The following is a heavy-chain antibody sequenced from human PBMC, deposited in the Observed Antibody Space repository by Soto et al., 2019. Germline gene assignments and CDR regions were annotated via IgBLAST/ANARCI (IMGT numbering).Heavy chain of an antibody. D-gene: IGHD6-13*01. CDR2: VYRTGST. CDR3: ARARATIAAAAIFDC. J-gene: IGHJ4*02. Sequence: QVQLQESGPGLVKPSGTLSLTCAVSGGSISTSNWWSWVRQPPGKGLEWIGEVYRTGSTNYNPSLESRGIVSVDQSKNQFSLKRTSVTAADTAVYYCARARATIAAAAIFDCWGQGTLVTVSS. CDR1: GGSISTSNW. V-gene: IGHV4-4*02.